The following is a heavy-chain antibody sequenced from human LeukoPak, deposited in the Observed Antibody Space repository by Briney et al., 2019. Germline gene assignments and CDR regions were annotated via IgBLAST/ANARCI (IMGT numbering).Heavy chain of an antibody. V-gene: IGHV3-23*01. Sequence: GGSLRLSCAASGFTFSNYAMSWVRQAPGKGLEWVSAISGSGDTTYYADSVKGRFTISRDNSKNTLYLQMNSLRAEDTAVYYCARDHTLVRPPYYGMDVWGQGTTVTVSS. CDR2: ISGSGDTT. D-gene: IGHD2-2*01. CDR1: GFTFSNYA. J-gene: IGHJ6*02. CDR3: ARDHTLVRPPYYGMDV.